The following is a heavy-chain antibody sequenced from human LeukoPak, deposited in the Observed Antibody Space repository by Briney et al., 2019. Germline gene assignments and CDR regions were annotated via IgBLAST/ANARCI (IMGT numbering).Heavy chain of an antibody. Sequence: GGSLRLSCAASGFTVSRKYMSWVRQAPGKGLEWVSVIYSGGSTYYADSVKGRFTISRDNSKNTLYLQMNSLRAEDTAVYYCATRPAGDYPYFDYWGQGTLVTVSS. J-gene: IGHJ4*02. CDR3: ATRPAGDYPYFDY. V-gene: IGHV3-66*01. D-gene: IGHD4-17*01. CDR2: IYSGGST. CDR1: GFTVSRKY.